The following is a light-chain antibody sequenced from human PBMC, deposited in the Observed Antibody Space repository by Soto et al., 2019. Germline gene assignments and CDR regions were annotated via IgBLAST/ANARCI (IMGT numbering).Light chain of an antibody. Sequence: EIVLTQSPATLSLSPGERATLSCRASQSVSSYLAWYQQKPGQAPRLLIYDASNRATGIPARFSGSGSATDFHLTISSLEPEDFAVYYCQQRSNWPPGTFGPGTKVDIK. V-gene: IGKV3-11*01. J-gene: IGKJ3*01. CDR3: QQRSNWPPGT. CDR2: DAS. CDR1: QSVSSY.